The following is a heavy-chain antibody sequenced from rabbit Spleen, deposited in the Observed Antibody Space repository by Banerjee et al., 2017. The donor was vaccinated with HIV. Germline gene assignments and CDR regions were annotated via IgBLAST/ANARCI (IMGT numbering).Heavy chain of an antibody. CDR1: GFTLSTYW. D-gene: IGHD1-1*01. J-gene: IGHJ4*01. CDR3: ARDLAAVIGWNFNL. Sequence: QAQLVESGGDLVKPEGSLTLTCTASGFTLSTYWICWVRQAPEKGLEWIGCIYNGDGSTYYASWVNGRFTISKASSTTVTLQMTSLTAADTATYFCARDLAAVIGWNFNLWGPGTLVTVS. CDR2: IYNGDGST. V-gene: IGHV1S45*01.